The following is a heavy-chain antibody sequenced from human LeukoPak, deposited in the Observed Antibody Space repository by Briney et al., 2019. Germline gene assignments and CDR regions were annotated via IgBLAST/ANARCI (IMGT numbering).Heavy chain of an antibody. J-gene: IGHJ4*02. CDR1: GFTFGDYG. CDR3: TASDHLYCSSISCHFDY. V-gene: IGHV3-49*04. Sequence: GGSLRLSCTASGFTFGDYGMSWVRQAPGKGLEWVGFIQSRTYGGATQYAASVKGRFSISRDDYKSIAYLQMNSLKTEDTAVYYCTASDHLYCSSISCHFDYWDQGTLVTVSS. D-gene: IGHD2-2*01. CDR2: IQSRTYGGAT.